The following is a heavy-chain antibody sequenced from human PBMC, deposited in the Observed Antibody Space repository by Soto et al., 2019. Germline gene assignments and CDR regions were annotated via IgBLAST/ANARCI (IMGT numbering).Heavy chain of an antibody. J-gene: IGHJ4*02. Sequence: VQLVESGGGVVQPGRSLRLSCAASGFTFSDYAMHWVRQAPGKGLEWVAVVSHDGRNTHYADSVKGRFTISRDSSKNTVTLERTSPRAEDTAVYYCAKGGRQGLVTADFNYWGQGALVTVSS. D-gene: IGHD6-19*01. CDR3: AKGGRQGLVTADFNY. CDR1: GFTFSDYA. CDR2: VSHDGRNT. V-gene: IGHV3-30*18.